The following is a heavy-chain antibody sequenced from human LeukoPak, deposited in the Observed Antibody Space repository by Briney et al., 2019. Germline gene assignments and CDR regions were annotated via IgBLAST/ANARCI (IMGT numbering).Heavy chain of an antibody. CDR1: GFTFRSYG. V-gene: IGHV3-23*01. Sequence: GGSLRLSCAASGFTFRSYGMNWARQATGKGLEWVSAISASGGATYNSDSVKGRFTISRDSAKNTLYLQINSLRAEDSAVYYCAKASSSWYSDFDYWGRGTLVTVSS. CDR3: AKASSSWYSDFDY. J-gene: IGHJ4*02. D-gene: IGHD6-13*01. CDR2: ISASGGAT.